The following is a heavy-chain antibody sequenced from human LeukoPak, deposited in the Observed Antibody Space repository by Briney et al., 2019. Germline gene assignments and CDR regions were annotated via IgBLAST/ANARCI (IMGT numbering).Heavy chain of an antibody. Sequence: ASVKVSCKVSGYTLTELSMHWVRQAPGKGLEWMGGFDPEDGETIYAQKFQGRVTMTEDTSTDTAYMELSNLRSEDTAVYYCATTLKYYYDSSGYYWGQGTLVTVSS. CDR1: GYTLTELS. V-gene: IGHV1-24*01. J-gene: IGHJ4*02. CDR3: ATTLKYYYDSSGYY. CDR2: FDPEDGET. D-gene: IGHD3-22*01.